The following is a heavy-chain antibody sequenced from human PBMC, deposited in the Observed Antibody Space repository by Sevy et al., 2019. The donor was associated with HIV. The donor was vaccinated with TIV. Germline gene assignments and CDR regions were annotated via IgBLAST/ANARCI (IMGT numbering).Heavy chain of an antibody. CDR3: ARGQRLAPPWGFDL. CDR2: IGTVCDT. Sequence: GGSLRLSCAASGFTFSSHDMHWVRQATGKGLEWISSIGTVCDTYYIGCVKGRFTISRGDAKKSFYLQMNSLRDDDTAVYYCARGQRLAPPWGFDLWGRGTLVTVSS. D-gene: IGHD6-25*01. V-gene: IGHV3-13*01. CDR1: GFTFSSHD. J-gene: IGHJ2*01.